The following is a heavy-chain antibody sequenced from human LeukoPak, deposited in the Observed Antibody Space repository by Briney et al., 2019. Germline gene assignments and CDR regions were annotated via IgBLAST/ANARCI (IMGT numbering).Heavy chain of an antibody. D-gene: IGHD3-10*01. CDR3: ARKAGYYYGSGDY. J-gene: IGHJ4*02. CDR2: IGGSGGST. V-gene: IGHV3-23*01. CDR1: GFTFSSYG. Sequence: GGTLRLSCAASGFTFSSYGMSWVRQAPGKGLEWVSTIGGSGGSTYYADSVKGRFTISRDNSKNTLYLQMNSLRAEDTAVYYCARKAGYYYGSGDYWGQGTLVTVSS.